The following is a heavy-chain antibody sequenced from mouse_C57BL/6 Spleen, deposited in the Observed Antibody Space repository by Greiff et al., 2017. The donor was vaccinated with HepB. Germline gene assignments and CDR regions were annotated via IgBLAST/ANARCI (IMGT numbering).Heavy chain of an antibody. Sequence: VQLQQSGPELVKPGASVKISCKASGYSFTDYNMNWVKQSNGKSLEWIGVINPNYGTTSYNQKFKVKATLTVDQSSSTSYMQLNSLTSDDSAVYYCASSKTIITTVVATNFDVWGTGTTVTVSS. CDR1: GYSFTDYN. CDR2: INPNYGTT. J-gene: IGHJ1*03. V-gene: IGHV1-39*01. D-gene: IGHD1-1*01. CDR3: ASSKTIITTVVATNFDV.